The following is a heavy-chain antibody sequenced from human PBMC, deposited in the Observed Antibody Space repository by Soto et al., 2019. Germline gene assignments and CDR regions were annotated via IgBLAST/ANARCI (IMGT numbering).Heavy chain of an antibody. D-gene: IGHD6-6*01. V-gene: IGHV3-30*18. CDR3: AKDSTSTGYRSSYFDY. Sequence: GGSLRLSCAASGFSFRTYGMHWVRQAPGKGLEWVAVISNDGSNTYYADSVKGRFTISRDNSKNTLYLQMNSLRAEDTAMYYCAKDSTSTGYRSSYFDYWGRGTLVTVSS. CDR1: GFSFRTYG. J-gene: IGHJ4*02. CDR2: ISNDGSNT.